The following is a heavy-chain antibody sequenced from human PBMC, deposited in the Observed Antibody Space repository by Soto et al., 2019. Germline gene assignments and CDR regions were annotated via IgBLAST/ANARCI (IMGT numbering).Heavy chain of an antibody. CDR1: GYTFTGYY. J-gene: IGHJ4*02. Sequence: GASVKVSCKASGYTFTGYYMHWVRQAPGQGLEWMGWINPNSGGTNYAQKFQGWVTMTRDTSISTAYMELSRLRSDDTAVYYCARGGRYYDSSGYPLPLDYWAQGTLVTVSS. V-gene: IGHV1-2*04. CDR2: INPNSGGT. D-gene: IGHD3-22*01. CDR3: ARGGRYYDSSGYPLPLDY.